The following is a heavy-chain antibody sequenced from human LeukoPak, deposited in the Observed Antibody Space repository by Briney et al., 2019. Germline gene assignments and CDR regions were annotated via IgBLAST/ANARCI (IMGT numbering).Heavy chain of an antibody. Sequence: PGGSLRLSCAASGFTVSSNYMSWVRQAPGKGLEWVSYISSSSSTIYYADSVKGRFTISRDNAKNSLYLQMNSLRAEDTAVYYCARVQSSSSWYVVRAYYYYGMDVWGQGTTVTVSS. D-gene: IGHD6-13*01. V-gene: IGHV3-48*04. CDR2: ISSSSSTI. CDR3: ARVQSSSSWYVVRAYYYYGMDV. J-gene: IGHJ6*02. CDR1: GFTVSSNY.